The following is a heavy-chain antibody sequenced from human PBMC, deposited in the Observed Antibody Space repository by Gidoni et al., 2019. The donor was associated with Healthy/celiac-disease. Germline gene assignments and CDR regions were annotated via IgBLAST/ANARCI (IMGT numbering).Heavy chain of an antibody. J-gene: IGHJ4*02. CDR3: AKGRGYSYGYAVYFDY. Sequence: QLVESGGVVLQPGGSLSLSCAASGFTFDAFTMHLVRQAPGKGLEWVSLISWDGGSTYYADSVKGRFTISRDNSKNSLYLQMNSLRTEDTALYYCAKGRGYSYGYAVYFDYWGQGTLVTVSS. V-gene: IGHV3-43*01. CDR1: GFTFDAFT. D-gene: IGHD5-18*01. CDR2: ISWDGGST.